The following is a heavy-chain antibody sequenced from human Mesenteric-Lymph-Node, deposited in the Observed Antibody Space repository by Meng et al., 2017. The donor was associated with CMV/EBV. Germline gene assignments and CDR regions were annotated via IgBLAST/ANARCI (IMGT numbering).Heavy chain of an antibody. J-gene: IGHJ4*02. CDR3: AKDHGFWSGYYNY. CDR1: GFTFSGYG. Sequence: GESLKISCAASGFTFSGYGMSWVRQAPGKGLEWVSGISGSGESTYYVDSVKGRFTISRDNSKNTLYLQMNSLRAEDTAVYYCAKDHGFWSGYYNYWGQGTLVTVSS. CDR2: ISGSGEST. V-gene: IGHV3-23*01. D-gene: IGHD3-3*01.